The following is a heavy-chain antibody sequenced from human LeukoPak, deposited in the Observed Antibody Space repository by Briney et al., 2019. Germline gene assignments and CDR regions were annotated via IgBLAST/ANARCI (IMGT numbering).Heavy chain of an antibody. CDR2: ISGSGGST. CDR3: AKARAINSGSYSGLFDY. CDR1: GFTFSSYA. D-gene: IGHD1-26*01. J-gene: IGHJ4*02. Sequence: PGESLRLSCAASGFTFSSYAMSWVRQAPGKGLEWVSAISGSGGSTYYADSVKGRFTISRDNSKNTLYLQMNSLRAEDTAVYYCAKARAINSGSYSGLFDYWGQGTLVTVSS. V-gene: IGHV3-23*01.